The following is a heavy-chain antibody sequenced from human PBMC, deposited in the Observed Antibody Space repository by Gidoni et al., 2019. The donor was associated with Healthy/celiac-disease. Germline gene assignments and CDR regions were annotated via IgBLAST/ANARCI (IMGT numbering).Heavy chain of an antibody. CDR1: GGTFSSYA. CDR3: ARARDGYNYYYYYGMDV. CDR2: IIPIFGTA. Sequence: QVQLVQSGAEVKKPGSSVKVSCKASGGTFSSYAIRWVRQAPGPGLEWMGGIIPIFGTANYAQKCQGRVTITADESTSTAYMELSSLRSEDTAVYYCARARDGYNYYYYYGMDVWGQGTTVTVSS. V-gene: IGHV1-69*01. J-gene: IGHJ6*02. D-gene: IGHD5-12*01.